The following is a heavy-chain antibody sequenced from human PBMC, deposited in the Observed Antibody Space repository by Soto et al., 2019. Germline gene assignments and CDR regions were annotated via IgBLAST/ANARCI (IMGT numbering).Heavy chain of an antibody. CDR1: GGTFSSYA. D-gene: IGHD5-12*01. Sequence: GASVKVSCKASGGTFSSYAISWVRQAPGQGLEWMGGIIPIFGTANYAQKFQGRVTITADESTSTAYMELSSLRSEDTAVYYCARRGEWLRLITGYYYGMDVWGQGTTVTVSS. V-gene: IGHV1-69*13. J-gene: IGHJ6*02. CDR2: IIPIFGTA. CDR3: ARRGEWLRLITGYYYGMDV.